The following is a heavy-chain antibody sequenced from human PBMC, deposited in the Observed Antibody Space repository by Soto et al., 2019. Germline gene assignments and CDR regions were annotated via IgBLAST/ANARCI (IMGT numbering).Heavy chain of an antibody. J-gene: IGHJ4*02. CDR1: GFTVSSNY. D-gene: IGHD3-22*01. CDR2: IYSGGST. V-gene: IGHV3-53*01. Sequence: GGSLRLSCAASGFTVSSNYMSWVRQAPGKGLEWVSVIYSGGSTYYADSVKGRFTISRDNSKNTLYLQMNSLRAEDTAVYYCARAHYYDSSGYYYSYWGQGTLVTVS. CDR3: ARAHYYDSSGYYYSY.